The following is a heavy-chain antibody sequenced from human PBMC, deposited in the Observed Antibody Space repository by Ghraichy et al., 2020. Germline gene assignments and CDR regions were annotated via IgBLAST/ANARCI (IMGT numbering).Heavy chain of an antibody. CDR2: ISVSGGST. CDR3: AKESDAHCGGDCYFDH. CDR1: GFTFSSYA. J-gene: IGHJ4*02. Sequence: GESLNISCAASGFTFSSYAMSWVRQAPGKGLEWVSAISVSGGSTYYADSVKGRFTISRDDFKNTLFLQMSSLRAEDTAVYYCAKESDAHCGGDCYFDHWGQGTLVTVSS. V-gene: IGHV3-23*01. D-gene: IGHD2-21*02.